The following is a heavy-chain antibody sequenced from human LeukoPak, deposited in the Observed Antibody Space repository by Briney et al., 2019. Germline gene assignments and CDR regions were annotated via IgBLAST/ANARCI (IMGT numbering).Heavy chain of an antibody. CDR2: MNPNSGNT. V-gene: IGHV1-8*01. D-gene: IGHD1-26*01. J-gene: IGHJ4*02. CDR1: GYTFTGYD. CDR3: ARNWGSSGSLTIDY. Sequence: ASVKVSCKASGYTFTGYDINWVRQATGQGLEWMGWMNPNSGNTGYAQKFQGRVTMTRNTSISTAYMELSSLRSEDTAVYYCARNWGSSGSLTIDYWGQGTLVTVSS.